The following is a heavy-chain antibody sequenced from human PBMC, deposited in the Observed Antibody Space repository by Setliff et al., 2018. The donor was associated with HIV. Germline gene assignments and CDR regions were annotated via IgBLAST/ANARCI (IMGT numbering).Heavy chain of an antibody. Sequence: ASVKVSCKASGYTFTGYFLHWVRQAPGQGLEWLGWVSPDNGDRRISQRFRGRVTMTIDPSTRTAYMEVRSLRSDDTAVYYCARDLGQQWLEVKEALDYWGQGTLVTVSS. J-gene: IGHJ4*02. V-gene: IGHV1-2*02. CDR2: VSPDNGDR. CDR3: ARDLGQQWLEVKEALDY. D-gene: IGHD6-19*01. CDR1: GYTFTGYF.